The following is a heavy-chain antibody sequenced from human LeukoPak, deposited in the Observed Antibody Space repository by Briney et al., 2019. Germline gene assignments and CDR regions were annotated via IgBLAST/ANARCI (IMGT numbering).Heavy chain of an antibody. CDR2: ISSSSSYI. V-gene: IGHV3-21*01. D-gene: IGHD6-13*01. Sequence: GGSLRLSCAASGFTFSSYSMNWVRQAPGKGLEWVSSISSSSSYIYYADSVKGRFSISRDNAKNSLYLQMNSLRAEDTAVYYCARDSSSWSTYWFDPWGQGTLVTVSS. CDR3: ARDSSSWSTYWFDP. J-gene: IGHJ5*02. CDR1: GFTFSSYS.